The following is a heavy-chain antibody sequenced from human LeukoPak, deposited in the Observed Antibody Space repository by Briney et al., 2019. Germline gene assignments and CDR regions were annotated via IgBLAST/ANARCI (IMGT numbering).Heavy chain of an antibody. CDR1: GGSISSYY. CDR2: IYYSGST. Sequence: SETLSLTCTVPGGSISSYYWSWIRQPPGKGLEWIGYIYYSGSTNYNPSLKRRVTISVDTSKNQFSLKLSSVTAADTAVYYCAAHIVVVPAAMDGGYYYYMDVWGKGTTVTVSS. J-gene: IGHJ6*03. CDR3: AAHIVVVPAAMDGGYYYYMDV. D-gene: IGHD2-2*01. V-gene: IGHV4-59*01.